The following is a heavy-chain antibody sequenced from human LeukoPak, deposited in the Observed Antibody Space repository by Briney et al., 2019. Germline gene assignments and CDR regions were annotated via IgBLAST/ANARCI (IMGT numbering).Heavy chain of an antibody. Sequence: GASVTVSCKASGYTFASCDINWVRQATGQGLEWMGWMNPNSGNTGYAQKFQGRVTMTRTTSTNTAYMELSSLTSEDTAVYYCARDSRGAVAADDPLDFWGQGTMVTVST. CDR1: GYTFASCD. J-gene: IGHJ3*01. V-gene: IGHV1-8*01. CDR3: ARDSRGAVAADDPLDF. D-gene: IGHD6-13*01. CDR2: MNPNSGNT.